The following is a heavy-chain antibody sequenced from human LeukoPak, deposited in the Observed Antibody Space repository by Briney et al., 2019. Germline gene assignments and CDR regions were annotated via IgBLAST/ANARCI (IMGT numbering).Heavy chain of an antibody. Sequence: NAGGSLRLSCAASGFTFSSYSMNWVRQAPGKGLEWVASISSSSSYIYYADSVKGRFTISRDNAKNSLYLQMNSLRAEDTAVYYCARDLGIVGATEYYFDYWGQGTLVTVSS. CDR1: GFTFSSYS. V-gene: IGHV3-21*01. CDR3: ARDLGIVGATEYYFDY. J-gene: IGHJ4*02. CDR2: ISSSSSYI. D-gene: IGHD1-26*01.